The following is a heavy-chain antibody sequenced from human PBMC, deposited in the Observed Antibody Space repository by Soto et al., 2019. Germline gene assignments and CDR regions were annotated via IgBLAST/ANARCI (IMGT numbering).Heavy chain of an antibody. CDR1: GYTFTSYG. CDR2: ISAYNGNT. CDR3: ASRGYYDSSGYYYVGPFAY. J-gene: IGHJ4*02. Sequence: ASVKVSCKASGYTFTSYGISWVRQAPGQGLEWMGWISAYNGNTNYAQKLQGRVTMTTDTSTSTAYMELRSLRSDDTAVYYCASRGYYDSSGYYYVGPFAYWGQGTLVTVSS. V-gene: IGHV1-18*01. D-gene: IGHD3-22*01.